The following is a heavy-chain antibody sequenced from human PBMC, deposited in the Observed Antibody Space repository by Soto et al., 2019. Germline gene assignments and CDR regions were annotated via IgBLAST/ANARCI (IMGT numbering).Heavy chain of an antibody. Sequence: GGSLRLSCEASGFTFSDYGMTWVRLAPGKGLEWVSTISGSGGRTFYADPVKGRFTISRDNSKNTLYRQMNSLRAEDTAVYYCAKEMIASTLADFFDYWGQGTLLTVSS. J-gene: IGHJ4*02. CDR2: ISGSGGRT. D-gene: IGHD2-21*01. CDR3: AKEMIASTLADFFDY. V-gene: IGHV3-23*01. CDR1: GFTFSDYG.